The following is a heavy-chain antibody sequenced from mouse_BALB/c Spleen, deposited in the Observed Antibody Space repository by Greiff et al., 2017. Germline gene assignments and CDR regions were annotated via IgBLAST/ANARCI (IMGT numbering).Heavy chain of an antibody. Sequence: VQLQQSGAELVRPGTSVKISCKASGYAFTNYWLGWVKQRPGHGLEWIGDIYPGSGNTYYNEKFKGKATLTADKSSSTAYMQLSSLTSEDSAVYFCARAYYDYDGGSYAMDYWGQGTSVTVSS. D-gene: IGHD2-4*01. V-gene: IGHV1-63*01. CDR1: GYAFTNYW. CDR2: IYPGSGNT. J-gene: IGHJ4*01. CDR3: ARAYYDYDGGSYAMDY.